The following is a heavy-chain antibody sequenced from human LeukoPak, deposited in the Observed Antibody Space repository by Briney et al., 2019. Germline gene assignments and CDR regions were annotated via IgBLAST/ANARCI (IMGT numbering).Heavy chain of an antibody. D-gene: IGHD3-10*01. J-gene: IGHJ6*02. CDR2: VSSSGTVI. CDR3: ARGRYYYGSWYMDV. V-gene: IGHV3-11*01. Sequence: PGGSLRLSCAASEFTFSDYQMNWIRQAPGRGREWVSYVSSSGTVIYYADSVRGRFPISRDNANNSPYMQMNSLRAEDTAVYYCARGRYYYGSWYMDVWGQGTTVTVSS. CDR1: EFTFSDYQ.